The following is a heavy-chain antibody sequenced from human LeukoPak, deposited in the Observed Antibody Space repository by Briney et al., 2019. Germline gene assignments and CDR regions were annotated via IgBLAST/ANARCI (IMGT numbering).Heavy chain of an antibody. V-gene: IGHV4-59*01. J-gene: IGHJ4*02. CDR1: GGSISSYY. CDR2: IYYSGST. D-gene: IGHD3-9*01. Sequence: PSETLSLTCTVSGGSISSYYWSWIRQPPGKGLEWIGYIYYSGSTNYNPSLKSRVTISVDTSKNQFSLKLSSVTAADTAVYYCARVDAYYDILTGYYNGPLHFDYWGQGTLVTVSS. CDR3: ARVDAYYDILTGYYNGPLHFDY.